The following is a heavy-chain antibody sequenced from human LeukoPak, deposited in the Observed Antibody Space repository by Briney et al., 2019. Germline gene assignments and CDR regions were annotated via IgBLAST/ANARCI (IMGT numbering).Heavy chain of an antibody. V-gene: IGHV3-30-3*01. CDR3: AREGGYSYGLDY. D-gene: IGHD5-18*01. CDR2: ISYDGSNK. Sequence: GRSLRLSCAASGFTLSSYAMHWVRQAPGKGLEWVAVISYDGSNKYYADSVKGRFTISRDNSKNTLYLQMNSLRAEDTAVYYCAREGGYSYGLDYWGQGTLVTVSS. CDR1: GFTLSSYA. J-gene: IGHJ4*02.